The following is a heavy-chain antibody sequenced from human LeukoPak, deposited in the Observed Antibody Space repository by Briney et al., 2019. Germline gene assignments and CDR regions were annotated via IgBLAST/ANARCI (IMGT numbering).Heavy chain of an antibody. CDR3: ARWGGPRSRQPHFDY. D-gene: IGHD3-16*01. CDR1: GGSISSYY. J-gene: IGHJ4*02. Sequence: SETLSLTCTVSGGSISSYYWSWIRQPPGKGLEWIGYIYYSGSTNYNPSLKSRVTISVDTFKNQFSLKLSSVTAADTAVYYCARWGGPRSRQPHFDYWGQGTLVTVSS. V-gene: IGHV4-59*08. CDR2: IYYSGST.